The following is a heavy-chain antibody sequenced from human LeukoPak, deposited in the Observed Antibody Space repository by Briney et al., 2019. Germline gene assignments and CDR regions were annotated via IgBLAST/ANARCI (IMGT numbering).Heavy chain of an antibody. CDR1: GFTFSSYG. CDR3: ARGTWVVVVPAAIEFDY. D-gene: IGHD2-2*01. V-gene: IGHV3-23*01. J-gene: IGHJ4*02. Sequence: GSLRLSCAASGFTFSSYGMSWVRQAPGKGLEWVSAISGSGGSTYYADSVKGRFTISRDNSKNTLYLQMNSLRAEDTAVYYCARGTWVVVVPAAIEFDYWGQGTLVTVSS. CDR2: ISGSGGST.